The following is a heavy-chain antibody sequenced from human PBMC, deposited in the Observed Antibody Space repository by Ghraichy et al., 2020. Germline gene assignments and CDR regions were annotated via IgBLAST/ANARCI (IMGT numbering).Heavy chain of an antibody. CDR1: GFTLSSYG. Sequence: GGSLRLSCGASGFTLSSYGINWVRQAPGKGLEWVSSISFSSSYIYYADSVNGRFTISRDNVKNSLYLQMNRLRAEDTAVYYCARAMVGHYGLDVWGQGTTVTVSS. CDR3: ARAMVGHYGLDV. D-gene: IGHD2-15*01. V-gene: IGHV3-21*06. J-gene: IGHJ6*02. CDR2: ISFSSSYI.